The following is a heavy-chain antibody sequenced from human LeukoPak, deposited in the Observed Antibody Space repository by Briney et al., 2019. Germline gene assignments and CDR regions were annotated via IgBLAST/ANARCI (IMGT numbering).Heavy chain of an antibody. V-gene: IGHV4-59*01. CDR3: ARAGSGYSFDY. D-gene: IGHD3-22*01. CDR1: GVSISSYH. J-gene: IGHJ4*02. Sequence: SETLSLTCTVSGVSISSYHWTWIRQPPGKGLEWIGYLYYSGSTNYNPSLKSRVTISLDTSKSQFSLKLSSVTAADTAVYYCARAGSGYSFDYWGQGTLVTVSS. CDR2: LYYSGST.